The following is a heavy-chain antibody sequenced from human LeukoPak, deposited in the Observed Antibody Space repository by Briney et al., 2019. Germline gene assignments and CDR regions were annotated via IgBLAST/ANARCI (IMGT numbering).Heavy chain of an antibody. CDR1: GYTFTSYG. J-gene: IGHJ4*02. CDR3: ARELLWFGENKDAFDI. V-gene: IGHV1-2*02. Sequence: ASVKVSCKASGYTFTSYGISWGRQAPGQGLEWMGWINPNSGGTNYAQKFQGRVTMTRDTSISTAYMELSRLRSDDTAVYYCARELLWFGENKDAFDIWGQGTQVTVSS. CDR2: INPNSGGT. D-gene: IGHD3-10*01.